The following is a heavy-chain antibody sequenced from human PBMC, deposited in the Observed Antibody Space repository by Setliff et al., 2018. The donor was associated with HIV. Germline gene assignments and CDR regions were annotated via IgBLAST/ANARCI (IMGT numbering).Heavy chain of an antibody. CDR1: GYTFTNYF. Sequence: ASVKVSCKASGYTFTNYFMHWVRQAPGQGLEWMGWISAYNGDTRYAQTLQDRVTMTTDTSTSTAYMEVRSLRSDDTAVYYCAADLFRYQQLIPWFDARGQGTLVTVSS. CDR3: AADLFRYQQLIPWFDA. J-gene: IGHJ5*01. V-gene: IGHV1-18*04. D-gene: IGHD1-26*01. CDR2: ISAYNGDT.